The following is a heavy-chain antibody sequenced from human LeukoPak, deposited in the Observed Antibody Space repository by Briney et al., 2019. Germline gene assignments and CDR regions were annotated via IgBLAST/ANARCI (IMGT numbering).Heavy chain of an antibody. CDR3: ARVAGQYNWNDSSHYYYMDV. V-gene: IGHV1-18*01. CDR2: ISAYNGNT. D-gene: IGHD1-1*01. J-gene: IGHJ6*03. CDR1: GYTFTSYG. Sequence: ASVKVSCKASGYTFTSYGISWVRQAPGQGLEWMGWISAYNGNTNYAQKLQGRVTMTTDTSTSTAYMELRSLRSDDTAVYYCARVAGQYNWNDSSHYYYMDVWGKGTTVTVSS.